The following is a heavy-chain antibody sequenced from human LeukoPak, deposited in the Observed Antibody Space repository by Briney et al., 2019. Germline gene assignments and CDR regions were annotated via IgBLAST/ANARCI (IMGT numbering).Heavy chain of an antibody. CDR2: IYYSGST. V-gene: IGHV4-59*01. CDR3: ARVGGDYYDSSGYYYVD. J-gene: IGHJ4*02. Sequence: PSETLSLTCTVSGGSISSYYWSWIRQPPGKGLEWIGYIYYSGSTNYNPSLKSRVTISVDTSKNQFSLKLSSVTAADTAVYYCARVGGDYYDSSGYYYVDWGQGTLVTVSS. CDR1: GGSISSYY. D-gene: IGHD3-22*01.